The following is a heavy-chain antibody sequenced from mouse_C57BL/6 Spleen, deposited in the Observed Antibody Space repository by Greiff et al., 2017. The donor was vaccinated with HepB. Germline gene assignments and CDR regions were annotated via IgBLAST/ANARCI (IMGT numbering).Heavy chain of an antibody. V-gene: IGHV5-17*01. D-gene: IGHD3-2*02. CDR2: ISSGSSTI. CDR3: ASFRQLRPFDY. CDR1: GFTFSDYG. J-gene: IGHJ2*01. Sequence: EVKVVESGGGLVKPGGSLKLSCAASGFTFSDYGMHWVRQAPEKGLEWVAYISSGSSTIYYADTVKGRFTISRDNAKNTLFLQMTSLRSEDTAMYYCASFRQLRPFDYWGQGTTLTVSS.